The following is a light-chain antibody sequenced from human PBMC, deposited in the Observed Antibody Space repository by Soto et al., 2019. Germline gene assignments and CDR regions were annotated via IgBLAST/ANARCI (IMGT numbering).Light chain of an antibody. CDR3: SSYTSTSTL. CDR1: SSDIGGYKF. V-gene: IGLV2-14*01. J-gene: IGLJ2*01. Sequence: QSALTQPASVSGSPGQSITISCTGTSSDIGGYKFVSWYQQHPGKAPKLMIYEVSNRPSGVSNRFSGSKSGNTASLTISGLQAEDEADYYCSSYTSTSTLIGGGTKLTVL. CDR2: EVS.